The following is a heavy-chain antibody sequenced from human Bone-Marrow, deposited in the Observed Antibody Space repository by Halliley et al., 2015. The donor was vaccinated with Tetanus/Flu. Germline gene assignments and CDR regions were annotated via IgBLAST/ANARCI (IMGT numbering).Heavy chain of an antibody. Sequence: TLSLTCAVSGGSIDSAHWWSWVRQSPRKGLEWIGEIYFSGSTNYNPSLQSRVTISLDKSKNQFSLNLSSVTAADTALYYCARVGDSGFGSHTYGLDLWGQGTMVTVSS. V-gene: IGHV4-4*02. J-gene: IGHJ6*01. CDR3: ARVGDSGFGSHTYGLDL. CDR2: IYFSGST. D-gene: IGHD1-26*01. CDR1: GGSIDSAHW.